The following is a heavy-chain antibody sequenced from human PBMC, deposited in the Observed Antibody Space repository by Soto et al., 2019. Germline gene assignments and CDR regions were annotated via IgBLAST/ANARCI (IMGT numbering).Heavy chain of an antibody. CDR1: GFTFDDYA. D-gene: IGHD6-19*01. Sequence: EVQLVESGGGLVQPGKSLRLSCAASGFTFDDYAMNWVRQVPGKGLEWVSGLSWTSGTMDYAECVKGRFTTSRDNAKNSLHLRINSLKPEDTAFYYCAKAESSGWYYSLDYWGQGALVTGSS. CDR2: LSWTSGTM. J-gene: IGHJ4*02. V-gene: IGHV3-9*01. CDR3: AKAESSGWYYSLDY.